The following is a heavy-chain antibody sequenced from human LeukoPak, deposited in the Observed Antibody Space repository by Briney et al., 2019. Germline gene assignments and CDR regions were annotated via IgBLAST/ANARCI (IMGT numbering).Heavy chain of an antibody. J-gene: IGHJ4*02. CDR2: IYFSGST. V-gene: IGHV4-61*05. Sequence: SETLSLTCTVSGGSLRSSSYYWGWIRQPPGKGLEWIGYIYFSGSTNYNPSLKSRVTISVDTSKNQFSLKLSSVTAADTAVYYCARVGPPAEPHSGYLPFHPGGYFDYWGQGTLVTVSS. CDR3: ARVGPPAEPHSGYLPFHPGGYFDY. D-gene: IGHD3-22*01. CDR1: GGSLRSSSYY.